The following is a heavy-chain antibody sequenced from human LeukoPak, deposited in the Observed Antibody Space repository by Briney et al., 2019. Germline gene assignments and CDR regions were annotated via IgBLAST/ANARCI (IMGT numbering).Heavy chain of an antibody. CDR1: GGTFSSYA. Sequence: ASVKVSCKASGGTFSSYAISWVRQAPGQGLEWTGGIIPIFGTANYAQKFQGRVTITADESTSTAYMELSSLRSEDTAVYYCAGAVVIIPDYYYMDVWGKGTTVTVSS. V-gene: IGHV1-69*13. J-gene: IGHJ6*03. D-gene: IGHD3-3*01. CDR2: IIPIFGTA. CDR3: AGAVVIIPDYYYMDV.